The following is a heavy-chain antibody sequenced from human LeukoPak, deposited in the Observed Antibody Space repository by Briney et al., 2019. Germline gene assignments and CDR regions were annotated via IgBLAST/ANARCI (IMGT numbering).Heavy chain of an antibody. D-gene: IGHD6-13*01. CDR2: INPNSGGT. CDR1: GYTFTGYY. CDR3: ARDGIAAAVSPYYYYGMDV. Sequence: GASVKVSCKASGYTFTGYYMHWVRQAPGQGLEWMGWINPNSGGTNYAQKFQGRVTMTRDTSISTAHMELSRLRSDDTAVYYCARDGIAAAVSPYYYYGMDVWGQGTTVTVSS. V-gene: IGHV1-2*02. J-gene: IGHJ6*02.